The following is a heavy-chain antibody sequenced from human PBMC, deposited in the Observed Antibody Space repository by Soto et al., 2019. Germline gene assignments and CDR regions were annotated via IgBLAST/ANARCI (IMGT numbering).Heavy chain of an antibody. J-gene: IGHJ4*02. CDR3: ARPDCSGGSCYPYYFDY. CDR2: IYPGDSDT. CDR1: GYSFTSYW. D-gene: IGHD2-15*01. Sequence: GESLKISCKGSGYSFTSYWIGWVRQMPGKGLEWMGIIYPGDSDTRYSPSFQGQVTISADKSISTAYLQWSSLKASDTAMYYCARPDCSGGSCYPYYFDYWGQGTLVTVS. V-gene: IGHV5-51*01.